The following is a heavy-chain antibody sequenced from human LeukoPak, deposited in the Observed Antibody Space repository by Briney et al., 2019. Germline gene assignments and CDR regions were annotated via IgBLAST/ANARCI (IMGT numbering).Heavy chain of an antibody. CDR1: GYTFTSYG. Sequence: ASVKVSCKASGYTFTSYGISWVRQAPGQGLEWMGWISAYNGNTNYAQKLQGRVTMTTDTSTSTAYMELRSLRSDDTAVYYCARGYYYDSSGHSYYYGMDVWGQGTTVTVSS. CDR2: ISAYNGNT. J-gene: IGHJ6*02. CDR3: ARGYYYDSSGHSYYYGMDV. V-gene: IGHV1-18*01. D-gene: IGHD3-22*01.